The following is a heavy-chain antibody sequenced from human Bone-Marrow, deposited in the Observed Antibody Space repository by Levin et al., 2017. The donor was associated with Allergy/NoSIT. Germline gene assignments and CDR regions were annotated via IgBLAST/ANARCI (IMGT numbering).Heavy chain of an antibody. V-gene: IGHV4-39*01. D-gene: IGHD2-21*01. CDR3: VGYCGGECQSRGRFYYGMDV. Sequence: PSETLSLTCTVSGGSVSTSSYYWGWIRQPPGKGLEWIGSMYYSGSTYYNPSLKSRVTISVDTSKNQFSLNLNSVTAADTAAYYCVGYCGGECQSRGRFYYGMDVWGQGTTVTVSS. CDR1: GGSVSTSSYY. CDR2: MYYSGST. J-gene: IGHJ6*02.